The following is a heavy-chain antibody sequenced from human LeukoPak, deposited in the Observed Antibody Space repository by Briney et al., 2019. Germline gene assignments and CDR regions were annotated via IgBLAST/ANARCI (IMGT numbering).Heavy chain of an antibody. J-gene: IGHJ5*02. CDR3: ARRQLVGWFDP. CDR1: GGSFSGYY. CDR2: INHSGST. D-gene: IGHD6-6*01. V-gene: IGHV4-34*01. Sequence: LETLSLTCAVYGGSFSGYYWSWIRQPPGKGLEWIGEINHSGSTNYNPSLKSRVTISVDTSKNQFSLKLSSVTAADTAVYYCARRQLVGWFDPWGQGTLVTVSS.